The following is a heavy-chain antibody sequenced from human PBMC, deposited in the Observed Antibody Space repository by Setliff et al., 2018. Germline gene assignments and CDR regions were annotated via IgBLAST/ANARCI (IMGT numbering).Heavy chain of an antibody. Sequence: SETLSLTCTVSGGSISSRSYYWGWIRQPPGKGLEWIGSIYYSGSTYYKPSLKSRVTISVDTSKNQFSLKLSSVTAADTATYYCARGGPTLTISRVLVVSSFDPWGQGSRVTVSS. CDR2: IYYSGST. V-gene: IGHV4-39*07. CDR1: GGSISSRSYY. CDR3: ARGGPTLTISRVLVVSSFDP. J-gene: IGHJ5*02. D-gene: IGHD3-3*01.